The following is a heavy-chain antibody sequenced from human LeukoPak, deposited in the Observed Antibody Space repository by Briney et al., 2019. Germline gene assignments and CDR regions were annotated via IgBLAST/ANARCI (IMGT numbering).Heavy chain of an antibody. Sequence: GASVKVSCKASGYTFTGYYMHWVRQAPGQGLEWMGRINPNSGGTNYAQKFQGRVTMTRDTSISTTYMELSRLRSDDTAVYYCARDHSSSWSYAFDIWGQGTMVTVSS. CDR3: ARDHSSSWSYAFDI. J-gene: IGHJ3*02. V-gene: IGHV1-2*06. CDR2: INPNSGGT. D-gene: IGHD6-13*01. CDR1: GYTFTGYY.